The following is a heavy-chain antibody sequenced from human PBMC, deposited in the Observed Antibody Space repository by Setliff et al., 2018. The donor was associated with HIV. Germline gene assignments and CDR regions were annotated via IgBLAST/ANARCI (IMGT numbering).Heavy chain of an antibody. CDR1: GYTFSGYY. CDR2: INSNSSDT. V-gene: IGHV1-2*02. J-gene: IGHJ4*02. D-gene: IGHD4-17*01. CDR3: ARRVPPIPSGDLDY. Sequence: ASVKVSCKASGYTFSGYYIHGVRQAPGQGLEWMGWINSNSSDTNYAQKFQGRVTMTRDTSISTAYMDLSRLRSDDTAVYYCARRVPPIPSGDLDYWGQGTLVTVSS.